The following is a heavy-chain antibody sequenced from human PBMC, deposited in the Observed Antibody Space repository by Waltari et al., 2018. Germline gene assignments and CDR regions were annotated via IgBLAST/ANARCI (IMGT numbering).Heavy chain of an antibody. Sequence: EVQLLESGGGLVQPGGSLRLSCAASGFPFRSYAMSWVRQSPGKWLEWVAAISGSGGSTYYADSVKGRFTISRDNSKNTLYLQMNSLRAEDTAVYYCAKFPILGIAVAGDYYFDYWGQGTLVTVSS. J-gene: IGHJ4*02. V-gene: IGHV3-23*01. CDR1: GFPFRSYA. CDR3: AKFPILGIAVAGDYYFDY. D-gene: IGHD6-19*01. CDR2: ISGSGGST.